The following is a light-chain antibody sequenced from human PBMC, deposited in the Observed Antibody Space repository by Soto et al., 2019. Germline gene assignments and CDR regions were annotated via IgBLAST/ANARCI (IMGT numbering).Light chain of an antibody. CDR3: SSYTSTSTLVL. J-gene: IGLJ2*01. V-gene: IGLV2-14*03. Sequence: QSALTQPASVSGSPGQSITISCTGASTDVGGYKYVSWYQHHPGKAPTLLIYDVTIRPSGVSDRFSGSKSGNTASLTLSGLQAEDEATSYCSSYTSTSTLVLFGGGTKLTVL. CDR1: STDVGGYKY. CDR2: DVT.